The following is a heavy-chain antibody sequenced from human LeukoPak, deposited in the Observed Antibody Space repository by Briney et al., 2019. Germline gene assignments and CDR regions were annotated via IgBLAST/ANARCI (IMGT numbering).Heavy chain of an antibody. V-gene: IGHV3-9*01. CDR1: GSTVDAYA. Sequence: PGPSLRLSRAASGSTVDAYAMRSVRQDRGKCMEWVLAISWNSGRIAYAASVKGRFTISRDNAKNSLYLRRNSLRAEDTALYYCAKVRMVVVVSDAFEICGQGTMGTVSS. CDR3: AKVRMVVVVSDAFEI. CDR2: ISWNSGRI. D-gene: IGHD2-15*01. J-gene: IGHJ3*02.